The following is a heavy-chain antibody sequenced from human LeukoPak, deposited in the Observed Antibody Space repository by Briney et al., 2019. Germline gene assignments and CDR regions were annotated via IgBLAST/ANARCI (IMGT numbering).Heavy chain of an antibody. V-gene: IGHV3-23*01. CDR3: AGGLWLTLNYFDY. Sequence: GGPQSLLCAPSRLLYSRSDMSWAPQSPGEGLEWVSDSSGSYGSTYYAGSVKIRFTISRDNSKNTLDLQMNSLRAEDTAVYYCAGGLWLTLNYFDYWGQGTLVTVSS. CDR1: RLLYSRSD. D-gene: IGHD5-18*01. J-gene: IGHJ4*02. CDR2: SSGSYGST.